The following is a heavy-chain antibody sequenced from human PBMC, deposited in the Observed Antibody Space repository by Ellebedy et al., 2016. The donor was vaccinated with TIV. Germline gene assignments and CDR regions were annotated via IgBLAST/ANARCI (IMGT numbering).Heavy chain of an antibody. CDR1: GFSISSHR. Sequence: GESLKISCAASGFSISSHRMHWVRQAAGKGLVWVSHISSDGSDTSYADSVKGRFIISRDNAANTLDLHMSSLRAEDTALYYCARHSGGNGFDIWGQGTMVTVSP. D-gene: IGHD1-14*01. CDR2: ISSDGSDT. CDR3: ARHSGGNGFDI. J-gene: IGHJ3*02. V-gene: IGHV3-74*01.